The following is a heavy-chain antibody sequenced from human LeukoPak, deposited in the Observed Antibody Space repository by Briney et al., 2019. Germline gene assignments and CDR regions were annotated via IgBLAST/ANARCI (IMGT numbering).Heavy chain of an antibody. J-gene: IGHJ5*02. CDR1: GFTFSSYS. CDR2: ISSSSSYI. D-gene: IGHD3-22*01. V-gene: IGHV3-21*01. CDR3: ARHGPPTDYYDSSGYGNRGTYNWFDP. Sequence: GGSLRLSCAASGFTFSSYSMNWVRQAPGKGLEWVSSISSSSSYIYYADSVKGRFTISRDNAKNSLYLQMNSLRAEDTAVYYCARHGPPTDYYDSSGYGNRGTYNWFDPWGQGTLVTVSS.